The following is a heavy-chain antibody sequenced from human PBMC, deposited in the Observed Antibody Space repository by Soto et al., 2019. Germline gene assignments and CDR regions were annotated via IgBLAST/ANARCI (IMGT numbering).Heavy chain of an antibody. D-gene: IGHD6-6*01. Sequence: ASVKVSCKASGYTFTSFGITWVRQAPGQDLEWMGWISAYNGDTNYAPRLQGRVTMTTDTSTTTVYMELKNLKSDDTAVYYCARDQEYSTSGLYWFDLWGQGTLVTVSS. CDR3: ARDQEYSTSGLYWFDL. CDR2: ISAYNGDT. CDR1: GYTFTSFG. J-gene: IGHJ5*02. V-gene: IGHV1-18*04.